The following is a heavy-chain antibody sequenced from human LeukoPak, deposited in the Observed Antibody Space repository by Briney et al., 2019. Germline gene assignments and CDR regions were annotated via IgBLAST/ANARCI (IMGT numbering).Heavy chain of an antibody. CDR2: ISGSGGST. CDR3: AKDAYYYDSSGYYGANFDY. V-gene: IGHV3-23*01. D-gene: IGHD3-22*01. Sequence: AGGSLRLSCAASGFTFSSYGMHWVRQAPGKGLEWVSAISGSGGSTYYADSVKGRFTISRDNSKNTLYLQMNSLRAEDTAVYYCAKDAYYYDSSGYYGANFDYWGQGTLVTVSS. J-gene: IGHJ4*02. CDR1: GFTFSSYG.